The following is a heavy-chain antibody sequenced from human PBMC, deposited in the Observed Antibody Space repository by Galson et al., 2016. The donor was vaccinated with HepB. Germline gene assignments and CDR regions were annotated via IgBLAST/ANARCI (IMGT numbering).Heavy chain of an antibody. Sequence: SLRLSCAGSGFSFGSYWMSWVRQSPGKGLEWVANIKPDGSEKYYVDSVEGRFTISRDNTKMSVHLQMNTLRVEDTAINYCAREGLADGSYFDYWGQGALVTVSS. CDR2: IKPDGSEK. D-gene: IGHD5-24*01. V-gene: IGHV3-7*01. J-gene: IGHJ4*02. CDR1: GFSFGSYW. CDR3: AREGLADGSYFDY.